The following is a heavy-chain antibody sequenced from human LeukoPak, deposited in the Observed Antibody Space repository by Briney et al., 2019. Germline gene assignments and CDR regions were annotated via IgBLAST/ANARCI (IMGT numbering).Heavy chain of an antibody. CDR1: GFTFSSYA. D-gene: IGHD3-16*02. CDR2: ISGSGGST. V-gene: IGHV3-23*01. Sequence: GGSLRLSCAASGFTFSSYAMSWVRQAPGKGLEWVSAISGSGGSTYYADSVKGRFTISRDNSKNTLYLQMNSLRAEDTAVYYCAKDFTFGGVIDRSYYFDYWGQGTLVTVSS. J-gene: IGHJ4*02. CDR3: AKDFTFGGVIDRSYYFDY.